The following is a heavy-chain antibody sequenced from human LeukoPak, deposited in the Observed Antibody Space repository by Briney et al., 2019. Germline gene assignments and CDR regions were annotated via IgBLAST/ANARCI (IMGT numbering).Heavy chain of an antibody. V-gene: IGHV4-4*07. D-gene: IGHD3-22*01. Sequence: SETLSLTCTVSGGSISSYYWSWIRQPAGKGLEWIGRIYTSGSTNYNPSLKSRVTMSVDTSKNQFSLKLSSVTAADTAVYYCARHSTYYYDTNNWFAPWGQGTLVTVSS. CDR2: IYTSGST. J-gene: IGHJ5*02. CDR3: ARHSTYYYDTNNWFAP. CDR1: GGSISSYY.